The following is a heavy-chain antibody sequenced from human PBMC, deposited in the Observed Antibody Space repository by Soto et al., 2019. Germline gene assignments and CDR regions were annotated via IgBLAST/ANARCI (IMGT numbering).Heavy chain of an antibody. Sequence: GGSLRLSCAASGFTFSSYAMSWVRQAPGKGLEWVSAISGSGGSTYYADSVKGRFTISRDNSKNTLYLQMNSLRAEDTAVYYCVKAGIVATLRTFDYWGQGTLVTVSS. V-gene: IGHV3-23*01. CDR3: VKAGIVATLRTFDY. CDR1: GFTFSSYA. CDR2: ISGSGGST. J-gene: IGHJ4*02. D-gene: IGHD5-12*01.